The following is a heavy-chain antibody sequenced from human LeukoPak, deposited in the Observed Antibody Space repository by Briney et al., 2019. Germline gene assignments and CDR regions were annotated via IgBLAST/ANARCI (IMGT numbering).Heavy chain of an antibody. CDR1: GLTFSSYE. CDR3: ADSNYWYPVDY. Sequence: PGGSLRLSCAASGLTFSSYEMNWVRQAPGMGLEWVSYISRSGSTIYNADSVKGRFTISRDNSQNTLYLQMNSLRAEDTAVYYCADSNYWYPVDYWGQGTLVTVSS. V-gene: IGHV3-48*03. J-gene: IGHJ4*02. CDR2: ISRSGSTI. D-gene: IGHD4-11*01.